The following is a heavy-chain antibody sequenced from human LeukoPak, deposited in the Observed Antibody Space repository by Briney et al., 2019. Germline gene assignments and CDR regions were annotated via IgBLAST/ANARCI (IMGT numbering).Heavy chain of an antibody. CDR2: INPNGGAT. D-gene: IGHD3-3*01. V-gene: IGHV1-46*01. CDR1: GYTFTDYY. CDR3: AREGPTLFGVIYPLEF. Sequence: GASVKVSCKTSGYTFTDYYLHWVRQAPGQGLEWMGIINPNGGATTYAQKFQGRLTMARDTSTNTVYMELGSLRSEDTAVYYCAREGPTLFGVIYPLEFWGQGTPVTVTS. J-gene: IGHJ4*02.